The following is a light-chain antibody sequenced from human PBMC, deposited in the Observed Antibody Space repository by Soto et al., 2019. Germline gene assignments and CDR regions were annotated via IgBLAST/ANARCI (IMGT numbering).Light chain of an antibody. CDR1: QSVSSSY. CDR2: GAS. Sequence: EIVLTQSPGTLSLSPGERATLSCRASQSVSSSYLAWYQQTPGQAPRLLIYGASSRATGIPDRFNGSGSGTDFTLTSSRLEPEEFAVDYCRQYGSSPGPFGRGTKVEIK. V-gene: IGKV3-20*01. J-gene: IGKJ4*02. CDR3: RQYGSSPGP.